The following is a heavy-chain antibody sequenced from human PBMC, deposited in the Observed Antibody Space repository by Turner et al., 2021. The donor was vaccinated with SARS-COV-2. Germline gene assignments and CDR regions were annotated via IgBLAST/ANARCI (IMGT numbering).Heavy chain of an antibody. D-gene: IGHD6-25*01. J-gene: IGHJ5*02. CDR3: ARGLAAGTSWFDP. Sequence: QVQLVQSGAEVKKPGASVKVSCMASGYTFTDYIIHWVRQAPGQGLELMGWINPNGATSYAQRFQGRFIMTRDTSISTAYMDLSRLISDDTALYYCARGLAAGTSWFDPWGQGTLVTVSS. CDR2: INPNGAT. CDR1: GYTFTDYI. V-gene: IGHV1-2*02.